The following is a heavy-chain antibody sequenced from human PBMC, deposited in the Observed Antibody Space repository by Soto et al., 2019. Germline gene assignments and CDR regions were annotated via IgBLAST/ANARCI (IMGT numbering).Heavy chain of an antibody. J-gene: IGHJ4*02. Sequence: EVQLVESGGGLVQPGGSLRLSCAASGFTFSKYWMHWVRQAPGKGLVWVSRINSDGSTTSHADSVKGRFTISRDNANNTLYLQMNSLRAEDTAVYYCARLPGYSTGWTPFDFWGQGTQVTVSS. V-gene: IGHV3-74*01. D-gene: IGHD6-19*01. CDR3: ARLPGYSTGWTPFDF. CDR2: INSDGSTT. CDR1: GFTFSKYW.